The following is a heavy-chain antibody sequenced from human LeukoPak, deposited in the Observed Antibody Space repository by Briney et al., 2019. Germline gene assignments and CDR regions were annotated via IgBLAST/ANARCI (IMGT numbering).Heavy chain of an antibody. J-gene: IGHJ4*02. Sequence: SETLSLTCAVYGGSFSGYYWSWIRQPPGKGLEWNGEINHSGSTNYNPSLKSRVTISVDTSKNQFSLKLSSVTAADTAVYYCARGTVRGHNYWGQGTLVTVSS. V-gene: IGHV4-34*01. CDR3: ARGTVRGHNY. CDR1: GGSFSGYY. CDR2: INHSGST. D-gene: IGHD3-10*01.